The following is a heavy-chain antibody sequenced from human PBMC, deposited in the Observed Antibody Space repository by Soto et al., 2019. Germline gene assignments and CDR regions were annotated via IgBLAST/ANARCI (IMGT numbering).Heavy chain of an antibody. CDR1: GFTFSSYA. Sequence: PGGSLRLSCAASGFTFSSYAMSWVRQAPGKGLEWVSAISGSGGSTYYADSVKGRFTISRDNSKNTLYLQMNSLRAEDTAVYYCANHIAYGSGSPYIWGQGTMVTVSS. V-gene: IGHV3-23*01. CDR2: ISGSGGST. CDR3: ANHIAYGSGSPYI. D-gene: IGHD3-10*01. J-gene: IGHJ3*02.